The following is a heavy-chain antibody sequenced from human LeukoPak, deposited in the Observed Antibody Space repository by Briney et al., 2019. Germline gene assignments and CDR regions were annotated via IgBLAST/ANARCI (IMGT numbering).Heavy chain of an antibody. V-gene: IGHV3-7*01. CDR1: GFTFSNYW. Sequence: GGSLRLSCAASGFTFSNYWMSWVRQIPGKGLEWVANIKQDGGEKYYVDSVKGRFTISRDNAKNSLYLEMNSLRAEDTAVYYCAREGPRGNSQFDYWGQGTLVTVSS. D-gene: IGHD2/OR15-2a*01. CDR2: IKQDGGEK. J-gene: IGHJ4*02. CDR3: AREGPRGNSQFDY.